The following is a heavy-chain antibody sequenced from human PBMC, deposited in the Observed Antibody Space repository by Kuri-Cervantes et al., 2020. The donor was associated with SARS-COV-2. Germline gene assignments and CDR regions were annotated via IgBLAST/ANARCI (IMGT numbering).Heavy chain of an antibody. CDR2: IDPSDSYT. D-gene: IGHD2-21*01. V-gene: IGHV5-10-1*01. Sequence: GESLKISCKGSGFSFTSYFISWVRQMPGKGLEWMGRIDPSDSYTNYSPSFQGHVTFSADKSINTAYLQWSGLRASDTAIYYCAIFFIPGAIDYWGPGTLVTVSS. J-gene: IGHJ4*02. CDR1: GFSFTSYF. CDR3: AIFFIPGAIDY.